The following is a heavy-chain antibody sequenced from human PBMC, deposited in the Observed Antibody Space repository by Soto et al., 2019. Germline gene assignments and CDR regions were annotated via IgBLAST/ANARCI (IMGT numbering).Heavy chain of an antibody. D-gene: IGHD4-4*01. J-gene: IGHJ5*02. Sequence: ASVKVSCKASGYTFTGYYMHWVRQAPGQGLEWMGWINPNSGGTNYAQKFQGWVTMTRDTSISTAYMELSRLRSDDTAVYYCARDSRLDYSNQDRGWFDPWGQGTLVTVS. CDR1: GYTFTGYY. CDR2: INPNSGGT. CDR3: ARDSRLDYSNQDRGWFDP. V-gene: IGHV1-2*04.